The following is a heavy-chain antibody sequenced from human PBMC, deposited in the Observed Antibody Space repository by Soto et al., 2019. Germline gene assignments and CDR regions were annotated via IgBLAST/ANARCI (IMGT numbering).Heavy chain of an antibody. CDR3: ARVEVDHGYYCSGSHSNWFDP. CDR1: GYTFTSYD. D-gene: IGHD3-10*01. Sequence: QVQLVQSGAEVKKPGASVKVSCKASGYTFTSYDINWVRQATGQGLEWMGWMNPNSGNTGYAQKFQGRVTMTRNTSISTAYMELSCLRSEDTAVYYCARVEVDHGYYCSGSHSNWFDPWGQGTLVTVSS. J-gene: IGHJ5*02. V-gene: IGHV1-8*01. CDR2: MNPNSGNT.